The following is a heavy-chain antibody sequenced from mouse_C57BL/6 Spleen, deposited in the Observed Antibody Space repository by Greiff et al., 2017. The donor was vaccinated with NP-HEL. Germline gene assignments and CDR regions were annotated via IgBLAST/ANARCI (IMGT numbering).Heavy chain of an antibody. V-gene: IGHV1-18*01. CDR2: INPNNGGT. CDR1: GYTFTDYN. J-gene: IGHJ1*03. Sequence: VQLKESGPELVKPGASVKIPCKASGYTFTDYNMDWVKQSHGKSLEWIGDINPNNGGTIYNQKFKGKATLTVDKSSSTAYMELRSLTSEDTAVYYCARIPYYYGSSYGYFDVWGTGTTVTVSS. D-gene: IGHD1-1*01. CDR3: ARIPYYYGSSYGYFDV.